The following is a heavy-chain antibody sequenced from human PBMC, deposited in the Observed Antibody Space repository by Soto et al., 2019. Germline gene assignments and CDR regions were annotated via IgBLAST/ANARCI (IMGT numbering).Heavy chain of an antibody. J-gene: IGHJ4*02. CDR2: ISYDGSNK. CDR1: GFTFSSYG. CDR3: AHSREAARPLDY. Sequence: QVQLVESGGGVVQPGRSLRLSCAASGFTFSSYGMHWVRQAPGKGLEWVAVISYDGSNKYYADSVKGRFTISRDNSKNTLYLQMNSLRAEDTAVYYCAHSREAARPLDYWGQGTLVTVSS. D-gene: IGHD6-6*01. V-gene: IGHV3-30*03.